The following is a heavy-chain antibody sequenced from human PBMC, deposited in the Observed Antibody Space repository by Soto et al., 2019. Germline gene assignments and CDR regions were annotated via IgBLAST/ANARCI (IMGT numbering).Heavy chain of an antibody. CDR2: IGSKGETYAT. CDR1: GFTFGASA. CDR3: ARRGPGTYFDY. V-gene: IGHV3-73*01. D-gene: IGHD6-13*01. J-gene: IGHJ4*02. Sequence: GGSLRLSCAASGFTFGASALQWVRQASGKGLEWLGRIGSKGETYATTYAASVKGRFTISRDNSKNTLYLQMNSLRAEDTAVYYCARRGPGTYFDYWGQGTLVTVSS.